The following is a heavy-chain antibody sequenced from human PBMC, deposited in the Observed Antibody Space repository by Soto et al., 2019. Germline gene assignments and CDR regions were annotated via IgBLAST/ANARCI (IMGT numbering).Heavy chain of an antibody. D-gene: IGHD2-2*01. V-gene: IGHV3-33*01. J-gene: IGHJ6*02. CDR1: GFTFSSYG. CDR3: ASDPPSLCPPMPV. Sequence: QVQLVESGGGVVQPGRSLRLSCAASGFTFSSYGMHWVRQAPGKGLEWVAVIWYDGSNKYYADSVKGRFTISRDNSQNTLYLQMTTLSAEDTAVYYCASDPPSLCPPMPVWGQGTPVTVSS. CDR2: IWYDGSNK.